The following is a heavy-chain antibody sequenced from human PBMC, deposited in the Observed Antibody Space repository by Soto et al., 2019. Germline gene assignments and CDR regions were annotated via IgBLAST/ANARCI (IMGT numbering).Heavy chain of an antibody. CDR2: IYYTGTS. CDR3: ASRQQRIQFDP. D-gene: IGHD5-18*01. V-gene: IGHV4-61*01. CDR1: GASLISGSYC. J-gene: IGHJ5*02. Sequence: PSETLSLTCTVSGASLISGSYCCICIRQPPGKGLEWLGYIYYTGTSYYNPSLRSRVTISLDTSKNQFSLNLSSVTAADTAVYYCASRQQRIQFDPWGQGTLVTVSS.